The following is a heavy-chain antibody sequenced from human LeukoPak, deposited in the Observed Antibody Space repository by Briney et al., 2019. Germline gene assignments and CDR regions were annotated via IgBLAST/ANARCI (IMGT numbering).Heavy chain of an antibody. CDR1: GYTFTSYG. J-gene: IGHJ6*04. CDR3: ARDRKTWVTMVRGVIIVYGMDV. D-gene: IGHD3-10*01. V-gene: IGHV1-18*04. CDR2: ISAYNDNT. Sequence: ASVKVSCKASGYTFTSYGISWVRQAPGQGLEWMGWISAYNDNTNYAQKLQGRVTMTTDTSTSTAYMELRSLRSDDTAVYYCARDRKTWVTMVRGVIIVYGMDVWGKGTTVTVSS.